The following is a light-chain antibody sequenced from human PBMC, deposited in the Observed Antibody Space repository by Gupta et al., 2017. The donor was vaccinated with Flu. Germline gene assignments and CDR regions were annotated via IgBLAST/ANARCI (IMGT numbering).Light chain of an antibody. Sequence: EILLTQSPATLSSPPGASAIPSCRASRKVNTYLAWYQQKPGQAPRLLMYDASNRATGTPARFSGSGSGTDFTLTISSLEAEDFAVYYCQQRSNGLYTFGQGTKLEIK. J-gene: IGKJ2*01. CDR2: DAS. CDR1: RKVNTY. CDR3: QQRSNGLYT. V-gene: IGKV3-11*01.